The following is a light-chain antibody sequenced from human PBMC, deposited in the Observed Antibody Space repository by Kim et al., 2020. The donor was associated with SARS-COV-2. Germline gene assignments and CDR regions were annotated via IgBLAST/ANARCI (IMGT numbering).Light chain of an antibody. Sequence: QTATLTCTGSSNNVGDLGAAWLQQHQGPPPKLLSYRNNNRPSGISERFSASRSGNIASLTIAGLQHEDEAVYYCSAWDSSLSTLVFGGGTGLTVL. CDR2: RNN. CDR1: SNNVGDLG. J-gene: IGLJ3*02. CDR3: SAWDSSLSTLV. V-gene: IGLV10-54*01.